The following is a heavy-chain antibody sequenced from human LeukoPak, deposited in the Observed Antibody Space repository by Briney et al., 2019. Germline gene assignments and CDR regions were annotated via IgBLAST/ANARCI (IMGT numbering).Heavy chain of an antibody. J-gene: IGHJ6*03. Sequence: PGGSLRLSCAASGFTFSSYSMNWVRQAPGKGLEWVSAVSGSGGSTYYADSVKGRFTISRDNSKNTLYLQMNSLRAEDTAVYYCAKYFYDSSGYYYYYYMDVWGKGTTVTVSS. CDR2: VSGSGGST. CDR3: AKYFYDSSGYYYYYYMDV. D-gene: IGHD3-22*01. V-gene: IGHV3-23*01. CDR1: GFTFSSYS.